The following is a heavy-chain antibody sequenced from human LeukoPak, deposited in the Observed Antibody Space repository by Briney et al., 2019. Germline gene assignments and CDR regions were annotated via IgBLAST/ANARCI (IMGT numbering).Heavy chain of an antibody. D-gene: IGHD3/OR15-3a*01. J-gene: IGHJ5*02. CDR2: LYYTGST. CDR1: GFTFSSYG. CDR3: VRHSRTGVRNWFDP. V-gene: IGHV4-39*01. Sequence: GSLRLSCAVSGFTFSSYGMNWVRQAPGRGLEWIGTLYYTGSTYYNPSLNSRVTISVDTSKNHFSLNLNSVTAADTAVYYCVRHSRTGVRNWFDPWGQGTLVTVSS.